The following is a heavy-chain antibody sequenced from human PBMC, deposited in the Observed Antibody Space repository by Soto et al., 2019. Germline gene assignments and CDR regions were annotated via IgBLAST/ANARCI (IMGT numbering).Heavy chain of an antibody. CDR3: ARDRAYCSSTSCYRYWFDP. CDR1: GGTFSSYA. V-gene: IGHV1-69*06. D-gene: IGHD2-2*02. J-gene: IGHJ5*02. Sequence: SVKVSCKASGGTFSSYAISWVRQAPGQGLEWMGGIIPIFGTANYAQKFQGRVTITADKSTSTAYMELSSLGSEDTAVYYCARDRAYCSSTSCYRYWFDPWGQGTLVTVSS. CDR2: IIPIFGTA.